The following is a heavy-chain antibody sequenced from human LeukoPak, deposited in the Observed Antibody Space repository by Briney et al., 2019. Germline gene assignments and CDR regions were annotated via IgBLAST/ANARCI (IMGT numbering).Heavy chain of an antibody. J-gene: IGHJ5*02. CDR1: GYTFTGYY. CDR2: INPNSGGT. Sequence: GPSVKVSCKASGYTFTGYYMHWVRQAPGQGLEWMGWINPNSGGTNYAQKFQGRVTMTRDTSISTAYMELSRLRSDDTAVYYCARDLGEYYDSSGYTWFDPRGQGTLVTVSS. V-gene: IGHV1-2*02. CDR3: ARDLGEYYDSSGYTWFDP. D-gene: IGHD3-22*01.